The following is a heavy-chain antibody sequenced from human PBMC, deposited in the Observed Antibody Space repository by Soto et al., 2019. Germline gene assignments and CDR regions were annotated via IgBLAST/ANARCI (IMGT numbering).Heavy chain of an antibody. CDR2: INSDGSST. CDR1: GFTFSSYW. CDR3: ARFGVLDYYYYGMDV. Sequence: PGGSLRLSCAASGFTFSSYWMHWVRQAPGKGLVWVSRINSDGSSTSYADSVKGRFTISRDNAKNTLYLQMNSLRAEDTAVYYCARFGVLDYYYYGMDVWGQGTTVTVSS. V-gene: IGHV3-74*01. J-gene: IGHJ6*02. D-gene: IGHD3-3*01.